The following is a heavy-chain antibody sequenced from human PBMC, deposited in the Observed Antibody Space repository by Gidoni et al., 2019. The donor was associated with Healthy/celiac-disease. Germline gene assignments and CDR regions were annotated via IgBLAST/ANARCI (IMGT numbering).Heavy chain of an antibody. CDR3: TTTYYYGSGSYWDRWGYYGMDV. CDR1: GFTFSNAW. Sequence: EVQLVESGGGLVKPVGSLRLSCAASGFTFSNAWMSWVRQAPGKGLEWVGRIKSKTDGGTTDYAAPVKGRFTISRDDSKNTLYLQMNSLKTEDTAVYYCTTTYYYGSGSYWDRWGYYGMDVWGQGTTVTVSS. V-gene: IGHV3-15*01. D-gene: IGHD3-10*01. J-gene: IGHJ6*02. CDR2: IKSKTDGGTT.